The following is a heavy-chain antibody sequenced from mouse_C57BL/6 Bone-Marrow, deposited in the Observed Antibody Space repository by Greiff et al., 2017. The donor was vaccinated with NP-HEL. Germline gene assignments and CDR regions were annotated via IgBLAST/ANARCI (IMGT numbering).Heavy chain of an antibody. V-gene: IGHV1-64*01. Sequence: VQLQQPGAELVKPGASVKLSCKASGYTFTSYWMHWVKQRPGQGLEWIGMIYPNSGSTNYNEKFKSKATLTVDKSSSTAYMQLSSLTSEDSAVYYCASYDGYLYAMDYWGQGTSVTVSS. CDR1: GYTFTSYW. CDR3: ASYDGYLYAMDY. CDR2: IYPNSGST. D-gene: IGHD2-3*01. J-gene: IGHJ4*01.